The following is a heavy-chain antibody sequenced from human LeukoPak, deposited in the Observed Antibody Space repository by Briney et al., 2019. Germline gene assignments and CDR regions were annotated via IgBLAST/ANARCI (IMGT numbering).Heavy chain of an antibody. CDR1: GFTFSSYA. CDR2: ISYDGSNK. D-gene: IGHD6-6*01. J-gene: IGHJ4*02. V-gene: IGHV3-30-3*01. Sequence: PGGSLRLSCAASGFTFSSYAMHWVRQAPGKGLEWVAVISYDGSNKYYADSVKGRFTISRDNSKNTLYLQMNSLRAEDTAVYYCARGSFSSSSNYWGQGTLVTVSS. CDR3: ARGSFSSSSNY.